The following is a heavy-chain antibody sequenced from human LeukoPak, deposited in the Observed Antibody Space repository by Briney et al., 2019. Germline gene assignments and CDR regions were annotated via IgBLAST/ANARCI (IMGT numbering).Heavy chain of an antibody. CDR3: AKGWVVPAANNAFDI. V-gene: IGHV3-23*01. Sequence: GGSLRLSCAASGFTFSIYAMSWVRQAPGKGLEWVSTISGSGGSTYYADSVKGRFTISRDNSKNTLYLQMNSLRAEDTAVYYCAKGWVVPAANNAFDIWGQGTMVTVSS. J-gene: IGHJ3*02. CDR2: ISGSGGST. D-gene: IGHD2-2*01. CDR1: GFTFSIYA.